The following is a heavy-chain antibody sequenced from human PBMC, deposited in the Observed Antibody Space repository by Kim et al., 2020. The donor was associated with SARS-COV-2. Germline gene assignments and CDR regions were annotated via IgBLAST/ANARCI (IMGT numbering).Heavy chain of an antibody. D-gene: IGHD3-10*01. CDR3: AGHGSGSGSYYKFYYFDY. Sequence: SETLSLTCTVSGGSISSSTYYWGWIRQPPGKGLEWIGSIYYSGSTYYNPSLKSRVTISVDTTKNQFSLKLSSVTATDTAVYYCAGHGSGSGSYYKFYYFDYWGQGTLVTVSS. CDR2: IYYSGST. V-gene: IGHV4-39*01. CDR1: GGSISSSTYY. J-gene: IGHJ4*02.